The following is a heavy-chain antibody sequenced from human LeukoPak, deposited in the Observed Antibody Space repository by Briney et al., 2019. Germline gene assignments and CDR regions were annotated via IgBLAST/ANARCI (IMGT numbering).Heavy chain of an antibody. V-gene: IGHV1-18*01. CDR2: ISAYNGDT. CDR1: GYTFTSYG. J-gene: IGHJ6*02. Sequence: ASVKVSCKASGYTFTSYGISWVRQAPGQGLEWMGWISAYNGDTNYAQKLQGRVTMTTDTSTSTAYMELRSLRSDDTAVYYCARGSKDSSRWYKPLGMDVWGQGTTFTVFS. D-gene: IGHD6-13*01. CDR3: ARGSKDSSRWYKPLGMDV.